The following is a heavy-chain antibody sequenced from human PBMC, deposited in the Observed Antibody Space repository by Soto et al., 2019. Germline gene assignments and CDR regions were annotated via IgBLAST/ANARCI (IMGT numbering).Heavy chain of an antibody. V-gene: IGHV4-39*07. J-gene: IGHJ4*02. D-gene: IGHD3-9*01. Sequence: SETLSLTCTVSGGSITSSSYYWGWIRQPPGKGLEWIGSIYYSGSTYYNPSLKSRVTISADTSKNQFSLRLSSVTAADTAVYYCARYNHFLTGYYLAPLFDSWGQGTLVT. CDR3: ARYNHFLTGYYLAPLFDS. CDR1: GGSITSSSYY. CDR2: IYYSGST.